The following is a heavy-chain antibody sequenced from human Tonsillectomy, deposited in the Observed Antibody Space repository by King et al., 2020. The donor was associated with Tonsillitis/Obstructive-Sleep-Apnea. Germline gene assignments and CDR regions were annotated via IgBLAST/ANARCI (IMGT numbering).Heavy chain of an antibody. CDR1: GGSISSSSYY. V-gene: IGHV4-39*01. D-gene: IGHD1-1*01. J-gene: IGHJ5*02. CDR3: YTLEYGLSTNNWFDP. Sequence: LQLQESGPGLVKPSETLSLTCTVSGGSISSSSYYWGWIRQPPGKGLEWIGSIYYSGCTYSHPSLKSRVTISVDTSKNQFSLKLSSVTAADTAVYYCYTLEYGLSTNNWFDPWGQGTLVTVSS. CDR2: IYYSGCT.